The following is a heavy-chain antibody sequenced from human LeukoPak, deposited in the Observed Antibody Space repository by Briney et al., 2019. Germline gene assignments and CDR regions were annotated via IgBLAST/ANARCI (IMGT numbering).Heavy chain of an antibody. CDR1: GYTFTSYD. Sequence: ASVKVSCKASGYTFTSYDINWVRQATGQGLEWMGWINSNRGNTGYAQKFQGRVSMTRNTSISTAYMELSSLRSEDTAVYYCARGYIGAAGPPNWFDPWGQGTLVTVSS. CDR2: INSNRGNT. J-gene: IGHJ5*02. D-gene: IGHD6-25*01. CDR3: ARGYIGAAGPPNWFDP. V-gene: IGHV1-8*01.